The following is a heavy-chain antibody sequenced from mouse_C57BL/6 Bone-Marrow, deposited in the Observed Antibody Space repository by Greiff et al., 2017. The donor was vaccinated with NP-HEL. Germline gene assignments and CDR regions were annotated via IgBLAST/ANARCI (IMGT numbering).Heavy chain of an antibody. CDR3: TLITTVRGWYYDV. Sequence: EVQLVESGGGLVQPGGSMKLSCAASGFTFSDAWMDWVRQSPEKGLEWVAEIRNKANNHATYYAESVKGRFTISRDDSKTSVYLQMNSLRAEDTGIYYCTLITTVRGWYYDVWGTGTTVTVSS. V-gene: IGHV6-6*01. J-gene: IGHJ1*03. CDR1: GFTFSDAW. CDR2: IRNKANNHAT. D-gene: IGHD1-1*01.